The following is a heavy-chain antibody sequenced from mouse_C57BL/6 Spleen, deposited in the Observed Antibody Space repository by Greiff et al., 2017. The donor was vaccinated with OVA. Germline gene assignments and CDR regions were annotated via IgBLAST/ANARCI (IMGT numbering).Heavy chain of an antibody. V-gene: IGHV5-6*01. D-gene: IGHD2-12*01. J-gene: IGHJ4*01. CDR3: ARHYRKPYYAMDY. Sequence: EVKVVESGGDLVKPGGSLKLSCAASGFTFSSYGMSWVRQTPDKRLEWVATISSGGSYTYYPDSVKGRFTISRANAKNTLYLQMSSLKSEDTDMYYCARHYRKPYYAMDYWGQGTSVTVSS. CDR2: ISSGGSYT. CDR1: GFTFSSYG.